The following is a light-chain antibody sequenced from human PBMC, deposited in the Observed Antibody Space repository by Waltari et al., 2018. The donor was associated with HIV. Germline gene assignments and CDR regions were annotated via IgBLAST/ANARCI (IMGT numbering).Light chain of an antibody. J-gene: IGLJ2*01. Sequence: SALTQPASVSGSPGQSITISCTGSSTDIGFYNLVYWYQQHPGTAPQPIFYEVHSRPSVVPDRCSGSKSCNTASLTSSLLQADDEADDYGSSYVNTDTLIFGGGTKLTVL. CDR2: EVH. CDR1: STDIGFYNL. CDR3: SSYVNTDTLI. V-gene: IGLV2-14*01.